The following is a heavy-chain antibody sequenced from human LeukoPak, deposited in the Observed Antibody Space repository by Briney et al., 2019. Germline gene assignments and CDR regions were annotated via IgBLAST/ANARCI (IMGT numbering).Heavy chain of an antibody. CDR1: GFTFSSYD. V-gene: IGHV3-23*01. J-gene: IGHJ6*03. CDR3: AKRGGTESFYYFYYMDV. CDR2: ISRSGGNT. D-gene: IGHD2-15*01. Sequence: PGGSLRLSCAASGFTFSSYDMTWGRQTPGKRLEWVALISRSGGNTYYADSVKGRFTISRDNSKNTLYLQMNSLRAEDTAEYYCAKRGGTESFYYFYYMDVWGKGTTVTVSS.